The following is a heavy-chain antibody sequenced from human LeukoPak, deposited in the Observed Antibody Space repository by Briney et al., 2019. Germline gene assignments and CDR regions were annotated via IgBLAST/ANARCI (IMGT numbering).Heavy chain of an antibody. CDR1: GGSISSGGYS. D-gene: IGHD3-3*01. CDR2: IYHSGST. Sequence: PSQTLSLTCAVSGGSISSGGYSWSWIRQPPGKGLEWIGYIYHSGSTYYNPSLKSRVTISVDRSKNQFSLKLSSVTAADTAVYYCARVRQIFGVVPEGDAFDIWGQGTMVTVSS. CDR3: ARVRQIFGVVPEGDAFDI. V-gene: IGHV4-30-2*01. J-gene: IGHJ3*02.